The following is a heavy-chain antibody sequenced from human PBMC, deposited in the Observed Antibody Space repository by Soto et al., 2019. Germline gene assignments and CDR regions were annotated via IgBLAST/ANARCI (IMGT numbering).Heavy chain of an antibody. V-gene: IGHV4-39*07. CDR3: ARAHYDYVWGSYRLTLMDV. D-gene: IGHD3-16*02. Sequence: SETLSLTCSVSGDSISSSGYYWGWIRQPPGKGLEWIGTIYYSGDTYYNPSLKSRVTISVDTSKNQFSLKLSSVTAADTAVYYCARAHYDYVWGSYRLTLMDVWGQGTTVTVSS. CDR1: GDSISSSGYY. CDR2: IYYSGDT. J-gene: IGHJ6*02.